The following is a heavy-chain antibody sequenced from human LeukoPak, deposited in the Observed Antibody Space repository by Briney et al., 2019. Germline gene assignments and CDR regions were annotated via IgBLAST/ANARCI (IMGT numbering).Heavy chain of an antibody. CDR2: ISGSGGST. D-gene: IGHD6-6*01. V-gene: IGHV3-23*01. Sequence: GGSLRLTCAASGFTFSSYAMSWVRQAPGKGLEWVSAISGSGGSTYYADSVKGRFTISRDSSKNTLYLQMNSLRAEDTAVYYCAKVESRLGTYQYIYWGQGTLVTVSS. CDR1: GFTFSSYA. J-gene: IGHJ4*02. CDR3: AKVESRLGTYQYIY.